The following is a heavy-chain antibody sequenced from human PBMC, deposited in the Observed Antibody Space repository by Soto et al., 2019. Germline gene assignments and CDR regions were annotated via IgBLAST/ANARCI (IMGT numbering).Heavy chain of an antibody. CDR1: GGSISSGGYS. CDR3: ASSGSYFAFDI. D-gene: IGHD1-26*01. J-gene: IGHJ3*02. CDR2: IYHSGST. Sequence: SETLSLTCAVSGGSISSGGYSWSWIRQPPGKGLEWIGYIYHSGSTYYNPSLKSQVTISVDSSKNQFSLKLSSVTAADTAVYYCASSGSYFAFDIWGQGTMVTVSS. V-gene: IGHV4-30-2*01.